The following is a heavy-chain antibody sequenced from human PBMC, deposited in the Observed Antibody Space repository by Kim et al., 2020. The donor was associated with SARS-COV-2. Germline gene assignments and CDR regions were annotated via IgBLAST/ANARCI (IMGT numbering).Heavy chain of an antibody. J-gene: IGHJ6*01. CDR3: ARGRLRQLLHPYYN. CDR2: INHSGST. V-gene: IGHV4-34*01. Sequence: SETLSLTCAVYGGSFSGYYWSWIRQSPGKGLEWLGEINHSGSTSYNSSLKSRVTISADTSKNQFSLKLSAVTAADTGVYFCARGRLRQLLHPYYN. D-gene: IGHD6-6*01. CDR1: GGSFSGYY.